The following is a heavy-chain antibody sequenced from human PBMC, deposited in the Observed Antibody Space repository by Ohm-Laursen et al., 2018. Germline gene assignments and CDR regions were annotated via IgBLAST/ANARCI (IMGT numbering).Heavy chain of an antibody. CDR1: GFTFGDYA. J-gene: IGHJ1*01. Sequence: SLRLSCAASGFTFGDYAMSWVRQAPGRGLEWVSFIRSKAYGGTTEYAASVKGRFTISRDDSKRIVYLQMNSLKTEDTAVYYRTRGYSSSSPYGLHWGQGTLVTVSS. CDR2: IRSKAYGGTT. D-gene: IGHD4-11*01. V-gene: IGHV3-49*04. CDR3: TRGYSSSSPYGLH.